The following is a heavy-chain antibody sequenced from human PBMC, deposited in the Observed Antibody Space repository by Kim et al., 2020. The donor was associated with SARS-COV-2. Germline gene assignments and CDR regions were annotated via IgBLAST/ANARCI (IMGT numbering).Heavy chain of an antibody. D-gene: IGHD2-2*01. CDR2: IYYSGST. V-gene: IGHV4-59*13. CDR3: ARVSKEYQLLDAFDI. Sequence: SETLSLTCTVSGGSISSYYWSWIRQPPGKGLEWIVYIYYSGSTNYNPSLKSRVTISVDTSKNQFSLKLSSVTAADTAVYYCARVSKEYQLLDAFDIWGQGTMVTVSS. CDR1: GGSISSYY. J-gene: IGHJ3*02.